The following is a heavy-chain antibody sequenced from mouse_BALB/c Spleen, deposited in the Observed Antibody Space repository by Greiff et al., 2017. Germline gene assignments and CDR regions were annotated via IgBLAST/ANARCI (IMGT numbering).Heavy chain of an antibody. CDR3: ARAYGSSSTWFAY. V-gene: IGHV2-9*02. J-gene: IGHJ3*01. CDR1: GFSLTSYG. Sequence: VKLVESGPGLVAPSQSLSITCTVSGFSLTSYGVHWVRQPPGKGLEWLGVIWAGGSTNYNSALMSSLSISKDNSKSQVFLKMNSLQTDDTAMYYCARAYGSSSTWFAYWGQGTLVTVSA. D-gene: IGHD1-1*01. CDR2: IWAGGST.